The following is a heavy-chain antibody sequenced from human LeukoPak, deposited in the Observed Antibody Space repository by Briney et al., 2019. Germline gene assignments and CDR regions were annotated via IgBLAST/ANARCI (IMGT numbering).Heavy chain of an antibody. CDR3: ARALKLMFKPLVY. J-gene: IGHJ4*02. V-gene: IGHV1-2*02. CDR1: GYTFTGYY. CDR2: INPNSGGT. D-gene: IGHD3-16*01. Sequence: GASVKVSCKASGYTFTGYYMHWVRQAPGQGLEWMGWINPNSGGTNYAQKFQGRVTMTRDTSISTAYMELSRLRSDDTAVYYCARALKLMFKPLVYWGQGTLVTVSS.